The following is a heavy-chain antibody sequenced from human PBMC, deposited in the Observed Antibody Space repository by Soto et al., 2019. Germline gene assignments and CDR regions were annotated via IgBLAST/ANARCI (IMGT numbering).Heavy chain of an antibody. J-gene: IGHJ5*02. D-gene: IGHD3-16*01. CDR1: GASVTSGLYY. Sequence: QVQLQESGPGLVKPAETLSLTCSVSGASVTSGLYYWTWIRQPPGRGLEWMGFIYDGGGSNYSPSLRGRATMSVASSKNQFSLTLTSVNAADTAVYYCARADGREFDYDDVWGTRGDWFDPWGQGTLVTVSS. CDR2: IYDGGGS. CDR3: ARADGREFDYDDVWGTRGDWFDP. V-gene: IGHV4-61*01.